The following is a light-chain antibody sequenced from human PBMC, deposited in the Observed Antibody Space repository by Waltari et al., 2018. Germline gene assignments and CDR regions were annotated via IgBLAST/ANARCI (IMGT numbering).Light chain of an antibody. J-gene: IGLJ3*02. V-gene: IGLV2-14*01. CDR2: EVR. CDR3: NSYTTSSTWV. CDR1: SSDIGAYNY. Sequence: QSALTQPASVSGSPGQSITISCTGTSSDIGAYNYVSWYHHLPGKAPKLIISEVRRRPSGVYNRFSGSKSGNMASLTISGLQAEDEADYYCNSYTTSSTWVFGGGTKLTVL.